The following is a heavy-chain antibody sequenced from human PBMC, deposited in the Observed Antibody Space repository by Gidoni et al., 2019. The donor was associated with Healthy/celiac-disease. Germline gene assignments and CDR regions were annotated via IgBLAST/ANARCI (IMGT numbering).Heavy chain of an antibody. CDR2: ISGSGGST. CDR1: GFTFRSYG. CDR3: AKGGRYGGYFDY. Sequence: EVQLLESGGGLVQPGGSLRLSCAASGFTFRSYGMSWVRQAPGKGLELVSGISGSGGSTYYADSVKGRFTISRDNSKNTLYLQMNSLRAEDTAVYYCAKGGRYGGYFDYWGQGTLVTVSS. J-gene: IGHJ4*02. V-gene: IGHV3-23*01. D-gene: IGHD4-17*01.